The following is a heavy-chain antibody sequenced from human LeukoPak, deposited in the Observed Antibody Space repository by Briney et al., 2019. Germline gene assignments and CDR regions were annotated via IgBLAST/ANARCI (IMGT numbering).Heavy chain of an antibody. Sequence: PGGSLRLSCAASGFTFSSYAMSWVRQAPGKGLEWVSAISGSGGSTYYADSVKGRFTISRDNSKNTLYLQMNGLRAEDTAVYYCAKGGVYYDILTGYYSAGYFDYWGQGTLVTVSS. CDR1: GFTFSSYA. CDR3: AKGGVYYDILTGYYSAGYFDY. V-gene: IGHV3-23*01. J-gene: IGHJ4*02. CDR2: ISGSGGST. D-gene: IGHD3-9*01.